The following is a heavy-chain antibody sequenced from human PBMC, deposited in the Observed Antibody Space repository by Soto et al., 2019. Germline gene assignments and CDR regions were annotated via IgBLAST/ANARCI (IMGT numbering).Heavy chain of an antibody. CDR2: ISEDESNK. Sequence: QVQLVESGGGGVQPGRSLRLSCAVSGFTLSSYGMHWVRQAPGKGLEWVAFISEDESNKYYAGSVKGLFNISRDNSKNTLYLQMRRIRSDDTALYYEPQAADALDVWGQGTLGTVSS. V-gene: IGHV3-30*03. CDR1: GFTLSSYG. CDR3: PQAADALDV. J-gene: IGHJ3*01. D-gene: IGHD6-25*01.